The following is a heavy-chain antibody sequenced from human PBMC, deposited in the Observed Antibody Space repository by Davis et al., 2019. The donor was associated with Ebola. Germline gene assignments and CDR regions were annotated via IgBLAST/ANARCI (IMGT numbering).Heavy chain of an antibody. J-gene: IGHJ4*02. CDR3: ARPLTQSSTWSYFDY. Sequence: GESLKISCKGSGYSFTSYWIGWVRQMPGKGLEWMGLIYPGDSDTRYSPSFEGQVTISADKSISTAYLQWSSLKASDTAIYYCARPLTQSSTWSYFDYWGQGTLVTVSS. D-gene: IGHD6-13*01. CDR2: IYPGDSDT. CDR1: GYSFTSYW. V-gene: IGHV5-51*01.